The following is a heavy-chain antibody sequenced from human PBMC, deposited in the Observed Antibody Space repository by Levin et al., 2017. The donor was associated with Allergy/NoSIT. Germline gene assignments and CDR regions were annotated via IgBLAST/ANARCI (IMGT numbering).Heavy chain of an antibody. Sequence: SETLSLTCTVSGGSISSSSYYWGWIRQPPGTGLEWIGSIYYSGNTYYNPSLMSRVTISVDTSKNQFSLKLSSVTATDTAVYYCARHPGYSSSWYNWFDPWGQGTLVTVSS. CDR3: ARHPGYSSSWYNWFDP. V-gene: IGHV4-39*01. CDR2: IYYSGNT. D-gene: IGHD6-13*01. J-gene: IGHJ5*02. CDR1: GGSISSSSYY.